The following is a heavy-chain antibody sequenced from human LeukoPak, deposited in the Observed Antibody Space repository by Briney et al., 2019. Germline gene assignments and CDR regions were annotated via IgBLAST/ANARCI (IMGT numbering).Heavy chain of an antibody. CDR1: GGSISSSSYY. D-gene: IGHD3-3*01. V-gene: IGHV4-39*07. Sequence: SETLSLTCTVSGGSISSSSYYWGWIRQPPGKGLEWIGSIYYSGSTYYNPSLKSRVTISVDTSKNQFSLKLSSVTAADTAVYYCARTPTHSSDDDFWSGYHDAFDIWGQGTMVTVSS. CDR3: ARTPTHSSDDDFWSGYHDAFDI. J-gene: IGHJ3*02. CDR2: IYYSGST.